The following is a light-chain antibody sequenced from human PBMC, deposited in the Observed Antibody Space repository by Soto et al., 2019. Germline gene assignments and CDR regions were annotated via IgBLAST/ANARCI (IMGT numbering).Light chain of an antibody. J-gene: IGKJ4*01. CDR3: QQFNSYPLT. CDR2: AAS. V-gene: IGKV1-9*01. Sequence: DIHLTQSPSFLSASVGDRVTITCRASQGIASSLAWYQQKAGKAPKLLIYAASTLESGVPSRFSGSGPGTELPLTISSRQPEDFAIYYCQQFNSYPLTFGGGTKVEIK. CDR1: QGIASS.